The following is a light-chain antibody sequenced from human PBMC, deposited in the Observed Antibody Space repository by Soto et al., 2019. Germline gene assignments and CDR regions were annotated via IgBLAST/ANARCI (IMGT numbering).Light chain of an antibody. Sequence: QSALTQPASVSGSPGQSITISCTGTSSDVGSYNLVSWYQQHPGKAPKLMIYEVSKRPSGVSNRFSGSKSGNTASLTISGPQGEDGADLYRFPFGGSKTFEVFGGRTKPAVL. CDR1: SSDVGSYNL. CDR3: FPFGGSKTFEV. V-gene: IGLV2-23*02. CDR2: EVS. J-gene: IGLJ2*01.